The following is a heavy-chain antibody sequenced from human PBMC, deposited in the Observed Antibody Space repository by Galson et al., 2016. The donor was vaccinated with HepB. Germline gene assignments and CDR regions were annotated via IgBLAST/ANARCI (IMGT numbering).Heavy chain of an antibody. CDR3: LLVAALAL. CDR2: IHNDGST. V-gene: IGHV3-53*01. Sequence: SLRLSCAASGFTIENHYMTWVRQAPGKGLEWVTVIHNDGSTYYADSVKGRFIIPRQYSKNSLYLHMNSVRVEDTAVYHCLLVAALALWGQGTRVTVSS. CDR1: GFTIENHY. J-gene: IGHJ4*02. D-gene: IGHD2-15*01.